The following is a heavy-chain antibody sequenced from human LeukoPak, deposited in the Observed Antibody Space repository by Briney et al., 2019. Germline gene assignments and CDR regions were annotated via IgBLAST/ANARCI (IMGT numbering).Heavy chain of an antibody. CDR1: GSTFSSYC. CDR3: AKDLAYYYDSSGYFGGYFQH. CDR2: FCGRGGST. J-gene: IGHJ1*01. D-gene: IGHD3-22*01. V-gene: IGHV3-23*01. Sequence: PGGPFIPSTVSAGSTFSSYCRSWLRQPRGKGLGWVYAFCGRGGSTYNAYCVKGQFTISRDNSKNTLYLQMNSLRAEDTAVYYCAKDLAYYYDSSGYFGGYFQHWGQGTLVTVSS.